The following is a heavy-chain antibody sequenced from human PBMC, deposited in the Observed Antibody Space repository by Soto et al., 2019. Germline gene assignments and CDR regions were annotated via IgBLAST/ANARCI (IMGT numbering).Heavy chain of an antibody. Sequence: GGYYWSWIRHHPGKGLEWIGSFYSSGSIIYNPSLRSRVSISGDTSSSQFSMSLTSVTAADTARYYCARMYSSGSGWFHPWGQGTLVTVSS. CDR3: ARMYSSGSGWFHP. D-gene: IGHD6-19*01. J-gene: IGHJ5*02. CDR1: GGYY. CDR2: FYSSGSI. V-gene: IGHV4-31*02.